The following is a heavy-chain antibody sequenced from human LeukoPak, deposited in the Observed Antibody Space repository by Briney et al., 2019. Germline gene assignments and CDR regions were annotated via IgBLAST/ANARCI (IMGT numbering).Heavy chain of an antibody. J-gene: IGHJ6*02. V-gene: IGHV1-8*01. CDR1: GYTFTSYD. D-gene: IGHD3-10*01. CDR2: MNPNSGNT. Sequence: ASVKVSCKASGYTFTSYDINWVRQATGQGLEWMGWMNPNSGNTGYAQKFQGRVTMTRNTSISTAYMELSSLRSEDTAVYYCARGGVHMVRGVDYGMDVWGQGTTVTVSS. CDR3: ARGGVHMVRGVDYGMDV.